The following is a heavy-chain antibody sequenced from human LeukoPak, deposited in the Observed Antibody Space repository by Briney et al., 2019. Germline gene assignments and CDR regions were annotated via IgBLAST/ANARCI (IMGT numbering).Heavy chain of an antibody. CDR1: GFIFSSYG. D-gene: IGHD5-18*01. J-gene: IGHJ4*02. Sequence: PGGSLRLSCGVSGFIFSSYGMHWVRQAPGKGLEWVAFIRYDGSQTYYADSVKGRFTISRDNSRNTLYLQMNSLRAEDTAIYYCAKGVAYSQDYWGQGTLVIVS. V-gene: IGHV3-30*02. CDR3: AKGVAYSQDY. CDR2: IRYDGSQT.